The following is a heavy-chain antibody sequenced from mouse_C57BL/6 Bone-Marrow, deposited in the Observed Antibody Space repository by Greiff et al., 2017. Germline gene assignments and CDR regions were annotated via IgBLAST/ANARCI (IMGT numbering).Heavy chain of an antibody. Sequence: EVQLQQSGPELVKPGASVKIPCKASGYTFTDYNMDWVKQSHGKSLEWIGDINPNNGGTIYNQKFKGKATLTVDKSSSTAYMELRSLTSEDTAVYYCARDYYGSSSGYFDVWAQGPRSPSPQ. CDR2: INPNNGGT. CDR3: ARDYYGSSSGYFDV. CDR1: GYTFTDYN. J-gene: IGHJ1*03. V-gene: IGHV1-18*01. D-gene: IGHD1-1*01.